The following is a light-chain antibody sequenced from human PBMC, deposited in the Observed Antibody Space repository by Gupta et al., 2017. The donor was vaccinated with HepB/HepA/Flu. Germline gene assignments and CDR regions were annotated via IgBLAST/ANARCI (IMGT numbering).Light chain of an antibody. V-gene: IGKV3-20*01. CDR1: QSVSSSY. CDR2: GAS. CDR3: QQYGCTPLT. Sequence: EIVLTQSPGTLSLSPGERATLSCRASQSVSSSYLAWYQQKPGQAPRLLIYGASSRDTGIPDRFSGSGSGTDFTLTISRLEPEDVAVYYCQQYGCTPLTFGPGTKVDIK. J-gene: IGKJ3*01.